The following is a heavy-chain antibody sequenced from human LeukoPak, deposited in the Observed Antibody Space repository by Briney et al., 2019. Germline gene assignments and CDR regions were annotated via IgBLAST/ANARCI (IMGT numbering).Heavy chain of an antibody. Sequence: GGSLRLSCATSGFTFSSYDMNWVRQAPGKGLEWLSYIGTGGRAIYYADSMKGRFTISRDNAKNSLYLQMNSLRAEDTAVYYCARVMEDCTNGVCQIYYYYGMDVWGQGTTVTVSS. CDR3: ARVMEDCTNGVCQIYYYYGMDV. CDR1: GFTFSSYD. CDR2: IGTGGRAI. D-gene: IGHD2-8*01. J-gene: IGHJ6*02. V-gene: IGHV3-21*05.